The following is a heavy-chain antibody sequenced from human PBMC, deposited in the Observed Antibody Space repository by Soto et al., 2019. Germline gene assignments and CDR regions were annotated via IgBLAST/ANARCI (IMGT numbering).Heavy chain of an antibody. J-gene: IGHJ6*02. Sequence: QITLKESGPTLVKSTQTLTLTCTFSGFSVTTSGASVAWIRQPPGKALEWLALIYWDDDKRYSPSLKTRLSITQDTSKNQVVLTMTNLDPVDTATYYCAHASTSHHQAMDVWGQGTTVTVSS. CDR3: AHASTSHHQAMDV. V-gene: IGHV2-5*02. CDR2: IYWDDDK. D-gene: IGHD2-2*01. CDR1: GFSVTTSGAS.